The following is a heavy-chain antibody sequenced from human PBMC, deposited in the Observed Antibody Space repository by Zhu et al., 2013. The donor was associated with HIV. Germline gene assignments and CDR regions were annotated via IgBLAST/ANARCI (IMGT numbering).Heavy chain of an antibody. CDR3: ARDREVGGSYGTGAFDI. Sequence: QVQLVQSGAEVKKPGASVKVSCKASGYTFTSYGISWVRQAPGQGLEWMGWISAYNGNTNYAQKLQGRVTMTTDTSTSTAYMELRSLRSDDTAVYYCARDREVGGSYGTGAFDIVGPRGQVVTVSS. J-gene: IGHJ3*02. CDR1: GYTFTSYG. V-gene: IGHV1-18*01. D-gene: IGHD1-26*01. CDR2: ISAYNGNT.